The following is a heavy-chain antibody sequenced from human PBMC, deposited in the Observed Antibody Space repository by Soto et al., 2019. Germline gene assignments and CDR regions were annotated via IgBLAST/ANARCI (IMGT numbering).Heavy chain of an antibody. CDR2: ISAYNGNT. Sequence: QVQLVQSGAEVKKPGASVKVSCKASGYTFTSFGISWVRQAPGQGLEWMGWISAYNGNTNYALKVHGRVTMTTDTSTSTAYMELRSLRSDDTAVYYCTRGWGTNGYYGMDVWGQGTTVTVSS. CDR3: TRGWGTNGYYGMDV. J-gene: IGHJ6*02. D-gene: IGHD2-2*01. CDR1: GYTFTSFG. V-gene: IGHV1-18*01.